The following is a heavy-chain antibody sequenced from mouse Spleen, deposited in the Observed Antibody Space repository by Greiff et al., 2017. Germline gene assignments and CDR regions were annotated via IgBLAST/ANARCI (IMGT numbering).Heavy chain of an antibody. V-gene: IGHV1-69*01. CDR1: GYTFTSYW. J-gene: IGHJ2*01. CDR3: ARGTDYYDGSPYYFDY. CDR2: IDPSDSYT. D-gene: IGHD1-1*01. Sequence: QVQLQQPGAELVMPGASVKLSCKASGYTFTSYWMHWVKQRPGQGLEWIGEIDPSDSYTNYNQKFKGKATLTVDKSSSTAYMQLSSLTSEDSAVYYCARGTDYYDGSPYYFDYWGQGTTLTVSS.